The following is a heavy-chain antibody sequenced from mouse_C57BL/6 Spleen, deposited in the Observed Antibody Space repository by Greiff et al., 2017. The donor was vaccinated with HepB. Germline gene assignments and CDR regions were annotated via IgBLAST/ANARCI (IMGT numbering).Heavy chain of an antibody. CDR3: AYGSSSRWFAY. D-gene: IGHD1-1*01. J-gene: IGHJ3*01. CDR1: GYTFTSYW. Sequence: QVQLQQPGAELVMPGASVKLSCKASGYTFTSYWMHWVKQRPGQGLEWIGEIDPSDSYTNYNQKFKGKSTLTVDKSSSTAYMQLSSLTSEDSAVYYCAYGSSSRWFAYWGQGTLVTVSA. CDR2: IDPSDSYT. V-gene: IGHV1-69*01.